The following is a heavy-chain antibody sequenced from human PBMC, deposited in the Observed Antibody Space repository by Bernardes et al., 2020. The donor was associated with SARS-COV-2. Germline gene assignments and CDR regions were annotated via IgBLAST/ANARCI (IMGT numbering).Heavy chain of an antibody. CDR3: ARRVSGDGYYYFDY. CDR1: WFTVSTSW. D-gene: IGHD5-12*01. CDR2: INSDGRTT. J-gene: IGHJ4*02. Sequence: GGCPRLSYSAAWFTVSTSWMHWVLPAPGNWLVWVSSINSDGRTTSYADSVKGRFTISRDNAKNTLYLQMNSLRAEDTAVYYCARRVSGDGYYYFDYWGQGTLVTVSS. V-gene: IGHV3-74*01.